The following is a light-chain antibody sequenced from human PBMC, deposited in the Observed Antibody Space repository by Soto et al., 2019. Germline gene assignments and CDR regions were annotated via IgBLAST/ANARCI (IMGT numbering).Light chain of an antibody. CDR2: DVS. V-gene: IGLV2-14*01. Sequence: LTQPASVSGSPGQSITISCTGTGSDVGGYNYVSWYQQHPGKAPKLMIYDVSNRPSGVSNRFSGSKSGNTASLTISGLQAEDEADYYCSSYTSSSTPYVFGTGTKV. CDR3: SSYTSSSTPYV. CDR1: GSDVGGYNY. J-gene: IGLJ1*01.